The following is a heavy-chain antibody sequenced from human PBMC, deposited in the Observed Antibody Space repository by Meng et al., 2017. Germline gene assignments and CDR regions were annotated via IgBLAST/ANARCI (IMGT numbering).Heavy chain of an antibody. V-gene: IGHV3-53*02. CDR1: ALPVSSNY. J-gene: IGHJ4*02. CDR2: IYSGGST. CDR3: ARGGSYYSY. Sequence: EWRLVETGGVLFQPGGSLSLSCAASALPVSSNYMIWVRQAPGKGLEWVSVIYSGGSTYYADSVKGRFTISRDNSKNTLYLQMNSLRAEDTAVYYCARGGSYYSYWGQGTLVTVAS. D-gene: IGHD1-26*01.